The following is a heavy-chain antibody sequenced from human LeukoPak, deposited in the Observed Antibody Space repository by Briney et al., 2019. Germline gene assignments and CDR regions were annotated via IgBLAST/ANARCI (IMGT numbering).Heavy chain of an antibody. D-gene: IGHD1-26*01. Sequence: PGGSLRLSCAASGFTFSSYAMSGVRQAPGKGLEWVSAISGSGGSTYYADSVKGRFTISRDNSKNTLYLQMNSLRAEDTAVYYCAKWGFRDSGSYSYWGQGTLVTVSS. CDR3: AKWGFRDSGSYSY. CDR1: GFTFSSYA. CDR2: ISGSGGST. J-gene: IGHJ4*02. V-gene: IGHV3-23*01.